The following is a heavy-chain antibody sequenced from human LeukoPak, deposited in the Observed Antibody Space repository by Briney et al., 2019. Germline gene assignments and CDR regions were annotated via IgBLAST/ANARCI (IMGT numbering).Heavy chain of an antibody. Sequence: VASVKVSCKASGGTFSSYAISWVRQTPGQGLEWMGGIIPIFGTANYAQKFQGRVTITADESTSTAYMELSSLRSEDTAVYYCAVGLDAFDIWGQGTMVTVSS. CDR3: AVGLDAFDI. J-gene: IGHJ3*02. CDR2: IIPIFGTA. V-gene: IGHV1-69*13. CDR1: GGTFSSYA. D-gene: IGHD1-26*01.